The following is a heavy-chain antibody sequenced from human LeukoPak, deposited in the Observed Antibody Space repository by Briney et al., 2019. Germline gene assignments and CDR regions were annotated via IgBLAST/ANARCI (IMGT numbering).Heavy chain of an antibody. CDR3: ARGIGYCSSTSCPLLFFDY. D-gene: IGHD2-2*01. CDR2: IYYSGST. V-gene: IGHV4-59*01. CDR1: GGSIRSYY. Sequence: SETLSLTCTVSGGSIRSYYWSSSRQPPGKGLEWTGYIYYSGSTNYNPSLKSRVTISVDTSKNQFSLKLSSVTAADTAVYYCARGIGYCSSTSCPLLFFDYWGQGTLVTVSS. J-gene: IGHJ4*02.